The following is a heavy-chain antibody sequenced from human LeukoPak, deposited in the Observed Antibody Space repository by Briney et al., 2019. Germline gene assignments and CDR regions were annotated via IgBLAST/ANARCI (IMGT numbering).Heavy chain of an antibody. D-gene: IGHD2-2*01. V-gene: IGHV3-30-3*01. J-gene: IGHJ3*02. CDR2: ISYDGSNK. CDR1: GFTFSSYA. CDR3: ARDRAHYCSSTSCHHHAFDI. Sequence: QPGGSLDLSCAASGFTFSSYAMHWVRQAPGKGLEWAAVISYDGSNKYYADSVKGRFTISRDNSKTTLYLQMNSLRAEDTAVYYCARDRAHYCSSTSCHHHAFDIWGQGTMVTVSS.